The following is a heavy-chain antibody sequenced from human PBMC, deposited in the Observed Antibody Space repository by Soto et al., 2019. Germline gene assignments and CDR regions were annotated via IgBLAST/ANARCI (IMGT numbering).Heavy chain of an antibody. J-gene: IGHJ4*02. D-gene: IGHD5-18*01. CDR2: ICDSGGNK. CDR1: GVTFNNFP. Sequence: GGSLRLSCAASGVTFNNFPMSWVRQAPGKGLEWVSIICDSGGNKYYADSVKGRFTISRDNSKNTLYLQMNSLRAEDTAVYYCARDYQSFRGYTYGYSLDYWGQGTLVTVSS. CDR3: ARDYQSFRGYTYGYSLDY. V-gene: IGHV3-23*01.